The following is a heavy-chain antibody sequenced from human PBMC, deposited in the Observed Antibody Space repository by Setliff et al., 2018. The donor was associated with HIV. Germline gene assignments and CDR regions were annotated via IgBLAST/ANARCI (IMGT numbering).Heavy chain of an antibody. CDR3: ARLGGICSGGSCTALAYTMDV. CDR2: IYPGDSDT. V-gene: IGHV5-51*01. J-gene: IGHJ6*02. D-gene: IGHD2-15*01. CDR1: GYSFSSYW. Sequence: GESLKISCKGSGYSFSSYWIGWVRQMPGKGLEWMGIIYPGDSDTRYSPSFQGQVTISADKSISTASLQCSSLKASDTAMYYCARLGGICSGGSCTALAYTMDVWGQGTTVTVSS.